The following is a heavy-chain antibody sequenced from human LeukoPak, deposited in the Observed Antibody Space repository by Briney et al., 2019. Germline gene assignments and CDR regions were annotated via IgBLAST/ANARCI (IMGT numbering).Heavy chain of an antibody. D-gene: IGHD3-3*01. CDR3: ARGARHDDLWSGYFFDY. CDR2: ISAYNGNT. Sequence: ASVKVSCKASGYTFTSYGISWVRQAPGQGLEWMGWISAYNGNTNYAQKLQGRVTMTTDTSTSTAYMELRSLRSDDTAVYYCARGARHDDLWSGYFFDYWGQGTLVTVSS. J-gene: IGHJ4*02. CDR1: GYTFTSYG. V-gene: IGHV1-18*01.